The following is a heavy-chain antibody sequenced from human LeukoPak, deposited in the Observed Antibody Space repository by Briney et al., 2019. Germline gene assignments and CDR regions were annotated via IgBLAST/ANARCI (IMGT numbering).Heavy chain of an antibody. Sequence: PSETLSLTCAVYGGSFSGHYWSWVRQPPGKGLEWIGEINHSGSTYYNPSLKSRVTISVDRSKNQFSLKLSSVTAADTAVYYCARVEGWLLDYWGQGTQVTVSS. J-gene: IGHJ4*02. CDR3: ARVEGWLLDY. CDR2: INHSGST. CDR1: GGSFSGHY. D-gene: IGHD3-22*01. V-gene: IGHV4-34*01.